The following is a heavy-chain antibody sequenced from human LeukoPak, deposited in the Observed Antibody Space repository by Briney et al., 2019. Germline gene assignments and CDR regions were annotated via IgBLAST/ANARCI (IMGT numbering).Heavy chain of an antibody. Sequence: GGSLRLSCAASGFTFSSYALTWVRQAPGKGLQWVSSISGSGGSTYYADSVQGRFTISRDNSKNTLYLQMNSLRAKDTAVYYCAKAKGFHYYDSSGFYSDSWGQGTLVTVSS. CDR1: GFTFSSYA. D-gene: IGHD3-22*01. CDR3: AKAKGFHYYDSSGFYSDS. CDR2: ISGSGGST. J-gene: IGHJ4*02. V-gene: IGHV3-23*01.